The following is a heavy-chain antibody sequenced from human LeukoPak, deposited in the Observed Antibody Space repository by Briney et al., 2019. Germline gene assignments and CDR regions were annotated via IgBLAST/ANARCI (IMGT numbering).Heavy chain of an antibody. CDR1: GGSISSYY. V-gene: IGHV4-59*01. D-gene: IGHD6-13*01. Sequence: SETLSLTCTVSGGSISSYYWSWIRQPPGKVLEWIGYIYYSGSTNYNPSLKSRVTISVDTSKNQFSLKLSSVTAADTAVYYCAREGGSSWYGIDYWGQGTLVTVSS. CDR3: AREGGSSWYGIDY. J-gene: IGHJ4*02. CDR2: IYYSGST.